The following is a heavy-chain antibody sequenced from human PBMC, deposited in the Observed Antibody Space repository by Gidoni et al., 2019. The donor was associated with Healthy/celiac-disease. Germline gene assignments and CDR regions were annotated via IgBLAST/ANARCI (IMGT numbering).Heavy chain of an antibody. Sequence: EVQLLESGGGLVQPGGSLRLSCAASGFTFSSYAMSWVRQAPGKGLAWVAAISGSGGSTYYADPVKGRFTISRDNAKNTLYLQMNSLRAEDTAVYYCAKPPYDFWNRGFDYWGQGTLVTVSS. D-gene: IGHD3-3*01. V-gene: IGHV3-23*01. CDR3: AKPPYDFWNRGFDY. CDR2: ISGSGGST. J-gene: IGHJ4*02. CDR1: GFTFSSYA.